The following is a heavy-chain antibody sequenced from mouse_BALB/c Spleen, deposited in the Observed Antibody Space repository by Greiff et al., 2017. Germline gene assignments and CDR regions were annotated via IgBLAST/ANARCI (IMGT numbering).Heavy chain of an antibody. J-gene: IGHJ4*01. CDR3: AREGSTVVERGDY. CDR1: GFTFSDYY. CDR2: ISDGGSYT. Sequence: EVKLMESGGGLVKPGGSLKLSCAASGFTFSDYYMYWVRQTPEKRLEWVATISDGGSYTYYPDSVKGRFTISRDNAKNNLYLQMSSLKSEDTAMYYCAREGSTVVERGDYWGQGTSVTVSS. V-gene: IGHV5-4*02. D-gene: IGHD1-1*01.